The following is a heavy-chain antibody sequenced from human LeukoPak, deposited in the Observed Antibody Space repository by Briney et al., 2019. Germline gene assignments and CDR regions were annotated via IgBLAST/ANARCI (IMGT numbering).Heavy chain of an antibody. V-gene: IGHV1-24*01. Sequence: ASVKVSRQVCVYSLPELSIHWVRPAPGRGVAWVGGFDFEDGVTLYAQKFRGRVTMTRDTSTRTVYMALSSLRSEGTAVYYCARDEAYSGSFRFDYWGQGTLVTVSS. J-gene: IGHJ4*02. CDR2: FDFEDGVT. D-gene: IGHD1-26*01. CDR1: VYSLPELS. CDR3: ARDEAYSGSFRFDY.